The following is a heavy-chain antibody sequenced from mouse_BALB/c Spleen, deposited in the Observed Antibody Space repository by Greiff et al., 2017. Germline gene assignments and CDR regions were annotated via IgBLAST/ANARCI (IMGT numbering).Heavy chain of an antibody. J-gene: IGHJ3*01. Sequence: VQLQQSGAELVRPGTSVKVSCKASGYAFTNYLIEWVKQRPGQGLEWIGVINPGSGGTNYNEKFKGKATLTADKSSSTAYMQLSSLTSDDSAVYFCATTATAWFAYWGQGTLVTVSA. V-gene: IGHV1-54*03. CDR3: ATTATAWFAY. D-gene: IGHD1-2*01. CDR2: INPGSGGT. CDR1: GYAFTNYL.